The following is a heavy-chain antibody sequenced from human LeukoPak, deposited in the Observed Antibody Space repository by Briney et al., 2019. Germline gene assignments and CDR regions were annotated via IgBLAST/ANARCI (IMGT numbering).Heavy chain of an antibody. CDR3: ARGLVTIDY. D-gene: IGHD6-19*01. J-gene: IGHJ4*02. Sequence: PSETLSLTCTVSGGSISSYYWSWIRQPPGKGLEWIGYIYYSGSTNYNPSLKSRVTISVDTSKNQFSLKLSSVTAADTAVYYCARGLVTIDYWGQGTLVTVSS. CDR2: IYYSGST. V-gene: IGHV4-59*01. CDR1: GGSISSYY.